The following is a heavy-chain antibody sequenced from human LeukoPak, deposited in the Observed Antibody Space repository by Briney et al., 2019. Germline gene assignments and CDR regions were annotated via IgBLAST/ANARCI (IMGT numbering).Heavy chain of an antibody. Sequence: SQTLSLTCTVSGGSISSGSYYWSWIRQPAGKGLEWIGRIYTSGSTNYNPSLKSRVTISVDTSKNQFSLKLSSVTAADTAVYYCATTYYYDSSGYYYDNGYWGQGTLVTVSS. D-gene: IGHD3-22*01. CDR3: ATTYYYDSSGYYYDNGY. J-gene: IGHJ4*02. CDR2: IYTSGST. CDR1: GGSISSGSYY. V-gene: IGHV4-61*02.